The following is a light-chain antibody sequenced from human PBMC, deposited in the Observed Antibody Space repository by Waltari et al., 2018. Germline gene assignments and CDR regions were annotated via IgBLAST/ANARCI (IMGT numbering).Light chain of an antibody. CDR2: GAS. V-gene: IGKV3-15*01. CDR1: RSISNK. Sequence: EIVMTQSLATLSVSPGERATLSCTTRRSISNKLSWYQQKPGQAPRLLIYGASSRATGIPTRVSGSGSGTEFTLTISILHSEYFAIYYCQQYNKWPLSFGQGTKVAIK. CDR3: QQYNKWPLS. J-gene: IGKJ1*01.